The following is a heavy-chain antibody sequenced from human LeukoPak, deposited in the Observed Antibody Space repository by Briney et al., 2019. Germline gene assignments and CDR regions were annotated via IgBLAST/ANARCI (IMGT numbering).Heavy chain of an antibody. J-gene: IGHJ4*02. V-gene: IGHV4-59*01. CDR2: IHYSGST. D-gene: IGHD1-26*01. CDR3: ARDSGSYCIDY. Sequence: SETLSLTCTVSGGSISSYYWSWIRQPPGKGLEWIGYIHYSGSTNYKPSLMSRVTISVDTSKNQFSLKLSSVTAADTAVYYCARDSGSYCIDYWGQGTLVTVSS. CDR1: GGSISSYY.